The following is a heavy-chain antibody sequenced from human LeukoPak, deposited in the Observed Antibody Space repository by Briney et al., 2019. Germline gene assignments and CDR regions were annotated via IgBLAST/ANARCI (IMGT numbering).Heavy chain of an antibody. D-gene: IGHD6-13*01. J-gene: IGHJ5*02. CDR1: GDSISSGSYY. Sequence: KSSETLSLTCTVSGDSISSGSYYWSWIRQPAGKGLEWLGRVHTSGSTNYNPSLKSRLTISADTSKNQFSLNLSSVTAADAAVYYCARKGQQLNAFDPWGQGTLVTVSS. CDR2: VHTSGST. CDR3: ARKGQQLNAFDP. V-gene: IGHV4-61*02.